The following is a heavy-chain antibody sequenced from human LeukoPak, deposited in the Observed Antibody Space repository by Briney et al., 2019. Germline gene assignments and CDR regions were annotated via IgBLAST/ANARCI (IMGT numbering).Heavy chain of an antibody. CDR2: TYYRSKWYN. D-gene: IGHD6-19*01. CDR3: ARVRNSRWLVDQTPFDY. J-gene: IGHJ4*02. CDR1: GDSVSSNSAA. Sequence: SQTLSLTCAISGDSVSSNSAAWHWIRQSPSRGLEWLGRTYYRSKWYNDYAVSVKSRVTINPDTSKNQFSLQLNSVTPEDTAVYYCARVRNSRWLVDQTPFDYWGRGTLVTVSS. V-gene: IGHV6-1*01.